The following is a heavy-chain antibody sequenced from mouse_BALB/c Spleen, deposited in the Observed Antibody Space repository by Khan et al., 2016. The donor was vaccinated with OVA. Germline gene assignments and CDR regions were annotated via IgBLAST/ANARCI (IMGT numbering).Heavy chain of an antibody. D-gene: IGHD2-3*01. J-gene: IGHJ4*01. V-gene: IGHV3-2*02. CDR3: ARDGSRYNYAMDY. CDR2: ISYSGST. CDR1: GYSITSDYA. Sequence: EVQLQESGPGLVKPSQSLSLTCTVTGYSITSDYAWNWIRQFPGNKLEWMGYISYSGSTNYNPALKSRISITRDTSTNKFFLQLNSVTTEDTATYYCARDGSRYNYAMDYWGQGTSVTVSS.